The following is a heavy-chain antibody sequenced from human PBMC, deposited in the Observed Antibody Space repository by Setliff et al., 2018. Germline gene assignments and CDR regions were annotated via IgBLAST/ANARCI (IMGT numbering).Heavy chain of an antibody. CDR3: ARGGIGFSEITIFGVALYWFDP. Sequence: ASVKVSCKASGYTFTSYDINWVRQATGQGLEWMGWMNPNSGNTGYAQKFQGRVTITRNTSISTAYMELSRLRSDDTAVYYCARGGIGFSEITIFGVALYWFDPWGQGTLVTVSS. J-gene: IGHJ5*02. CDR1: GYTFTSYD. D-gene: IGHD3-3*01. V-gene: IGHV1-8*03. CDR2: MNPNSGNT.